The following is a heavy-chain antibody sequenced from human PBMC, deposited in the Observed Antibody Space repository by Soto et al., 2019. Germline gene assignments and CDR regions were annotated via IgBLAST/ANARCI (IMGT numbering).Heavy chain of an antibody. J-gene: IGHJ4*02. CDR3: ARDTFGGAYDFLH. D-gene: IGHD3-3*01. Sequence: EVQLVESGGGLVQPGGSQRLSCAASGFTVSNLYMTWVRQAPGKGLQWVAVISSGGSSYYADSVKGRFTISRDNSKNTLYLEMNSLRAEDTAVYYCARDTFGGAYDFLHGGQGTLVTVSS. CDR1: GFTVSNLY. CDR2: ISSGGSS. V-gene: IGHV3-66*01.